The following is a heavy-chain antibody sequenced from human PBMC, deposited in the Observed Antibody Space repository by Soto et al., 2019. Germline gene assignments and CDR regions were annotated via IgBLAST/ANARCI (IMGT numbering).Heavy chain of an antibody. V-gene: IGHV1-69*01. Sequence: VKVSCKASGGTFSSYAISWVRQAPGQGLEWMGGIIPIFGTANYAQKFQGRVTITADESTSTAYMELSSLRSEDTAVYYCCGVVIIPPNNWFDPWGQGTLVTVPS. D-gene: IGHD3-3*01. J-gene: IGHJ5*02. CDR1: GGTFSSYA. CDR2: IIPIFGTA. CDR3: CGVVIIPPNNWFDP.